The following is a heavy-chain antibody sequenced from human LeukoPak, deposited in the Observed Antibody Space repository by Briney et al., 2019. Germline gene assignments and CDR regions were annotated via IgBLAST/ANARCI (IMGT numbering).Heavy chain of an antibody. CDR1: GYTFTGYY. CDR2: INPNSGGT. J-gene: IGHJ3*02. Sequence: ASVKVSCKASGYTFTGYYMHWVRQAPGQGLEWMGWINPNSGGTNYAQKFQGRVTMTRDTSISTAYMELSRLRSDDTAVYYCARVGYYYDSSGRGAFDIWGQGTMVTVPS. CDR3: ARVGYYYDSSGRGAFDI. D-gene: IGHD3-22*01. V-gene: IGHV1-2*02.